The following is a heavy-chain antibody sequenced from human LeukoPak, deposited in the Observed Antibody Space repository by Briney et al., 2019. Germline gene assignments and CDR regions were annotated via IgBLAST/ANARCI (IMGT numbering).Heavy chain of an antibody. CDR2: IYHTVGT. V-gene: IGHV4-38-2*02. CDR1: GYSISSGYY. J-gene: IGHJ6*03. Sequence: PSETLSLTCTVSGYSISSGYYWGWIRQPPGKGLEWIGSIYHTVGTYYNPSLKSRVTISVDTSKNQFSLKLSSVTAADTAVYYCAREIHIYNWNDGYYYYMDVWGKGTTVTVSS. D-gene: IGHD1-20*01. CDR3: AREIHIYNWNDGYYYYMDV.